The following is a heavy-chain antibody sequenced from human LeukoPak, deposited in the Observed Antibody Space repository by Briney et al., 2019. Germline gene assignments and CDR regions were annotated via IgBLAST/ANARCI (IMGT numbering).Heavy chain of an antibody. Sequence: GGSLRLSCAASGFTFSSYSMNWVRQAPGKGLEWVSSISSSGSYIYYADSVKGRFTISRDNAKNSLYLQMNSLRAEDTAVYYCARGTTVTTVAYFDYWGQGTLVTASS. CDR3: ARGTTVTTVAYFDY. CDR1: GFTFSSYS. V-gene: IGHV3-21*01. CDR2: ISSSGSYI. D-gene: IGHD4-17*01. J-gene: IGHJ4*02.